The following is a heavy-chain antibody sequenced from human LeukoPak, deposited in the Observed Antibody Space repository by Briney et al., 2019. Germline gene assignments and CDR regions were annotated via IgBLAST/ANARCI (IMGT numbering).Heavy chain of an antibody. V-gene: IGHV1-18*01. CDR3: ARPSFHCSSTSRYTGYGMDV. CDR1: GYTFTSYG. CDR2: ISAYNGNT. J-gene: IGHJ6*02. D-gene: IGHD2-2*02. Sequence: ASVKVSCKASGYTFTSYGISWVRQAPGQGLEWMGWISAYNGNTNYAQKLQGRVTMTTDTSTSTAYMELRSLRSDDTAVYYCARPSFHCSSTSRYTGYGMDVWGQGTMVTVSS.